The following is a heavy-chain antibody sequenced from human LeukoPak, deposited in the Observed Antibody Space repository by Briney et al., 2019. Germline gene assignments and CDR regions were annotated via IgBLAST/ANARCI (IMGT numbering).Heavy chain of an antibody. Sequence: SETLSLTCTISGGSIGGDHWSWIRQAPGKGLEWIGYISYTGSTSYNPSLRNQVTISLHTSEKQFSLRLTSVTAADTAVYYCARAVTGTSMVDYWGQGTLVAVSS. J-gene: IGHJ4*02. CDR1: GGSIGGDH. V-gene: IGHV4-59*08. CDR2: ISYTGST. CDR3: ARAVTGTSMVDY. D-gene: IGHD6-19*01.